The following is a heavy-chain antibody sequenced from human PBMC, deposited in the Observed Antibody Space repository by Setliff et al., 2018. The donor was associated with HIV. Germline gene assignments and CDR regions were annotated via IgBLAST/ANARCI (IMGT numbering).Heavy chain of an antibody. D-gene: IGHD2-2*03. CDR1: GFTFSSYG. CDR2: IWYDGSNK. Sequence: GGSLRLSCAASGFTFSSYGMHWVRQAPGKGLEWVAVIWYDGSNKYYSDSVKGRFTISRDNSKNTLYLQMNSLTAEDTAVYYCAKVDNGHCTSASCRDFDYWGQGTLVTVSS. J-gene: IGHJ4*02. CDR3: AKVDNGHCTSASCRDFDY. V-gene: IGHV3-33*06.